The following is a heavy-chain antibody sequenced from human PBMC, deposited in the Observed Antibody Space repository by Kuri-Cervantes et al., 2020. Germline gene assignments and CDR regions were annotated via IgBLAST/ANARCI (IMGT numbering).Heavy chain of an antibody. D-gene: IGHD6-19*01. J-gene: IGHJ4*02. CDR2: IKSKTDGGTT. CDR3: TTDRSYRGAVAGHDH. Sequence: GESLKISCAASGFTFSDYYMSWIRQAPGKGLEWVGRIKSKTDGGTTDYAAPVKGRFTISRDDSKSTLYLQMNSLKIEDTGVYFCTTDRSYRGAVAGHDHWGQGTLVTVSS. V-gene: IGHV3-15*01. CDR1: GFTFSDYY.